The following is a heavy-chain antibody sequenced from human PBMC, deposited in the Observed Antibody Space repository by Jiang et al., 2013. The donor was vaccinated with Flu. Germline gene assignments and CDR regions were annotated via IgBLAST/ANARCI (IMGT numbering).Heavy chain of an antibody. CDR3: ATFNWNSPPITGDLHDY. Sequence: SGAEVKKPGSSVKVSCKVSGYTLTELSMHWVRQAPGKGLEWMGGFDPEDGETIYAQKFQGRVTMTEDTSTDTAYMELSSLRSEDTAVYYCATFNWNSPPITGDLHDYWGQGTLVTVSS. D-gene: IGHD1-7*01. J-gene: IGHJ4*02. CDR2: FDPEDGET. CDR1: GYTLTELS. V-gene: IGHV1-24*01.